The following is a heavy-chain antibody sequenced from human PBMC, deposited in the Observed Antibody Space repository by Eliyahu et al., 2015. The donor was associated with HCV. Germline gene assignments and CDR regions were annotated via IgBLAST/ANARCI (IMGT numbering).Heavy chain of an antibody. D-gene: IGHD5-18*01. Sequence: EVQLLESGGGLVQPGGSLRLSCAASGFPFSXYAMXWVRQAPGKGLEWASAISGSGGSTYYADSVQGRFTISRDNSKNTLYLQMSSLRAEDTAVYFCAKVGYSYGHGQDWGQGTLVTVSS. V-gene: IGHV3-23*01. CDR3: AKVGYSYGHGQD. CDR1: GFPFSXYA. CDR2: ISGSGGST. J-gene: IGHJ4*02.